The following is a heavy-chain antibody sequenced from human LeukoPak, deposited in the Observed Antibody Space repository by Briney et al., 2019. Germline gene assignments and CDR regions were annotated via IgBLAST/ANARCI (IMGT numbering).Heavy chain of an antibody. J-gene: IGHJ4*02. CDR3: ARGPYGDYGQGFDY. Sequence: GWSLKLCCAASGVTFRSYEMNWVRQAPGKGLDWVSYISSSGSTIYYADSVKGRFTISRDNAKNSLYLQMNSLRAEDTAVYYCARGPYGDYGQGFDYWGQGTLVTVSS. CDR2: ISSSGSTI. V-gene: IGHV3-48*03. CDR1: GVTFRSYE. D-gene: IGHD4-17*01.